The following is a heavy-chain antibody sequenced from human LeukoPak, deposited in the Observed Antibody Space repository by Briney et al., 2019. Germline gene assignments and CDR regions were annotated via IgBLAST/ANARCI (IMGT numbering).Heavy chain of an antibody. V-gene: IGHV3-7*01. J-gene: IGHJ4*02. D-gene: IGHD3-3*01. CDR1: GFIFSSYW. CDR2: IKQDGSEK. Sequence: GGSLRLSCAASGFIFSSYWMSWVRQAPGKGLEWVAHIKQDGSEKYYVDSVKGRFTISRDNAKTSLFMEMNSLRAEDTAVYYCARHVRFEGVDYWGQGTLVTVSS. CDR3: ARHVRFEGVDY.